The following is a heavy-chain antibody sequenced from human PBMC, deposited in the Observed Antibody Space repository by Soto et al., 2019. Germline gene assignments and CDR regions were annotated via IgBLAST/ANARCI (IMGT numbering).Heavy chain of an antibody. V-gene: IGHV3-30*18. J-gene: IGHJ4*02. Sequence: PGGSLRLSCAASGFTFSSYGMHWVRQAPGKGLEWVAINLYDVSNKYYVDSVKGRFTISRDNSKNTLYLQMNSLRAEDTAVYYFAKYLSIGLNYDILTGYYSGEPYYSDYWGQGTLVTVSS. CDR1: GFTFSSYG. CDR2: NLYDVSNK. D-gene: IGHD3-9*01. CDR3: AKYLSIGLNYDILTGYYSGEPYYSDY.